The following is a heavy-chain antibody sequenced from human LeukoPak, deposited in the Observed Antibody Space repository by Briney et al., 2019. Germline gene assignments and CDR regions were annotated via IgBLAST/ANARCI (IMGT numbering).Heavy chain of an antibody. CDR2: INPNSGGT. J-gene: IGHJ4*02. Sequence: ASVKVSCKASGYTFTGYYMHWVRQAPGQGLEWMGWINPNSGGTNYAQKFQGRVTMTRDTSISTAYMELSSLRSEDTAVYYCARPRDGYNPPDYWGQGTLVTVSS. CDR1: GYTFTGYY. D-gene: IGHD5-24*01. CDR3: ARPRDGYNPPDY. V-gene: IGHV1-2*02.